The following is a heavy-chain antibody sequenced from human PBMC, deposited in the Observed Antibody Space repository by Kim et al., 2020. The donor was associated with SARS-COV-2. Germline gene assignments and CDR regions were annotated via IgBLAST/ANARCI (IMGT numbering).Heavy chain of an antibody. Sequence: GGSLRLSCAASGFTFSSYSMNWVRQAPGKGLEWVSSISSSSSYIYYADSVKGRFTISRDNAKNSLYLQMNSLRAEDTAVYYCAREGGYSLNRDFDYWGQGTLVTVSS. J-gene: IGHJ4*02. CDR2: ISSSSSYI. D-gene: IGHD5-18*01. CDR3: AREGGYSLNRDFDY. CDR1: GFTFSSYS. V-gene: IGHV3-21*01.